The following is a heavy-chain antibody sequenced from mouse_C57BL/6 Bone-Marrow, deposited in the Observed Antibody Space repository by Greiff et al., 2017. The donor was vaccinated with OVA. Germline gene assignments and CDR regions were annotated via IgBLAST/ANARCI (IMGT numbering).Heavy chain of an antibody. CDR2: ISSGGSYT. V-gene: IGHV5-6*02. J-gene: IGHJ1*03. D-gene: IGHD3-2*02. CDR3: ARRRLPYWYFDV. CDR1: GFTFSSYG. Sequence: EVKLEESGGDLVKPGGSLKLSCAASGFTFSSYGMSWVRQTPDKRLEWVATISSGGSYTYYPDSVKGRFTISRDNAKNTLYLQMSSLKSEDTAMYYCARRRLPYWYFDVWGTGTTVTVSS.